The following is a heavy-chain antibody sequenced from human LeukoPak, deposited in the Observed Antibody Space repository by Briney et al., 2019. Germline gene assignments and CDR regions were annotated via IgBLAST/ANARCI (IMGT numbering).Heavy chain of an antibody. CDR1: GFTFSSYA. D-gene: IGHD3-10*01. CDR3: AKYRGFGDSYDS. J-gene: IGHJ4*02. CDR2: IGGSGGST. V-gene: IGHV3-23*01. Sequence: GGSLRLSCAASGFTFSSYAMSWVRQAPGKGLEWVSSIGGSGGSTYYADSVKGRSTISRDTSKNTLYRQMDSLRAEDTAVYYCAKYRGFGDSYDSWGQGTLVTVSS.